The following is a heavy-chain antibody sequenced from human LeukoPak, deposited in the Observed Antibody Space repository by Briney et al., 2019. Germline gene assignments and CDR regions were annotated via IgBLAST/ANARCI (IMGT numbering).Heavy chain of an antibody. Sequence: GGSLRLSCAASGFTFDDYGMSWVRQAPGKGLEWVSGINWNGGSTGYADSVKGRFTISRDNSKKTLYLQMNSLRADDTAVYYCAKELAVVGQGIFDYWGQGTLVTVSS. J-gene: IGHJ4*02. D-gene: IGHD6-19*01. CDR2: INWNGGST. CDR3: AKELAVVGQGIFDY. V-gene: IGHV3-20*04. CDR1: GFTFDDYG.